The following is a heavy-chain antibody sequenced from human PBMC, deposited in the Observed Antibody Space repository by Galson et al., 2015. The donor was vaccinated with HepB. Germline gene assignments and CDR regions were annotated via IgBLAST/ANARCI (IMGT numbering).Heavy chain of an antibody. CDR1: GFTFSNYG. Sequence: SLRLSCAGSGFTFSNYGMHWVRQAPGMGLEWVAVISLDGGQKYFADSLKGRFTISRDNSKNKMYLQMSSRRPEDTAVYYCVKDRKDTAFTWWGQGTLVPVSS. D-gene: IGHD5-18*01. V-gene: IGHV3-30*18. CDR3: VKDRKDTAFTW. CDR2: ISLDGGQK. J-gene: IGHJ4*02.